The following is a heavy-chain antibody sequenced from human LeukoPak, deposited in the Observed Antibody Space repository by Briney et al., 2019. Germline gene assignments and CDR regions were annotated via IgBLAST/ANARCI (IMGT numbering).Heavy chain of an antibody. CDR1: GNYW. V-gene: IGHV3-74*01. CDR2: INSDGSWT. CDR3: ARNTGSGWYLGYFDY. D-gene: IGHD6-19*01. J-gene: IGHJ4*02. Sequence: GGSLRLSCAASGNYWMHWVRQVPGKGLVWVSHINSDGSWTSYADSVKGRFTISKDNAKNTVYLQMNSLRAEDTAVYYCARNTGSGWYLGYFDYWGQGTLVTVSS.